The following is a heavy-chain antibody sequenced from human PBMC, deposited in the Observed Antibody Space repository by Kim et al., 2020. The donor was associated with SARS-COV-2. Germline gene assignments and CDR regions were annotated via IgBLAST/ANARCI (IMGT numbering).Heavy chain of an antibody. J-gene: IGHJ6*03. D-gene: IGHD5-12*01. V-gene: IGHV4-39*01. CDR3: ARMDVDIVATIYRDV. Sequence: PSLKSRVTISVDTSKNQFSLKLSSVTAADTAVYYCARMDVDIVATIYRDVWGKGTTVTVSS.